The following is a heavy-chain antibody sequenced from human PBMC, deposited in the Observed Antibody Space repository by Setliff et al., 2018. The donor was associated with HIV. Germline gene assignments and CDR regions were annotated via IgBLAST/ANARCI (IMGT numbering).Heavy chain of an antibody. CDR1: RGSFSHYY. CDR2: INQERTT. CDR3: ARVRFSFNNVRCFDL. Sequence: SETLSLTCAVYRGSFSHYYWTWIRHSPGKGLEWIAEINQERTTFYNPSLKSRLIMSLDTSRNEVSLRLNSVTAADTATYFCARVRFSFNNVRCFDLWGPGTRVTVSS. J-gene: IGHJ2*01. D-gene: IGHD1-20*01. V-gene: IGHV4-34*01.